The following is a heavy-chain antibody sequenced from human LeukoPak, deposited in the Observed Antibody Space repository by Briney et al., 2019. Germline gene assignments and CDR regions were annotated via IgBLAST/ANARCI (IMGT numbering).Heavy chain of an antibody. Sequence: GSLRLSCAASGFTFSSYGMHWVRQAPGKGLEWVAVISYDGSNKYYADSVKGRFTISRDNSKNTLYLQMNSLRAEDTAVYYCAKDWVVYGDYGYFDYWGQGTLVTVSS. D-gene: IGHD4-17*01. J-gene: IGHJ4*02. V-gene: IGHV3-30*18. CDR1: GFTFSSYG. CDR3: AKDWVVYGDYGYFDY. CDR2: ISYDGSNK.